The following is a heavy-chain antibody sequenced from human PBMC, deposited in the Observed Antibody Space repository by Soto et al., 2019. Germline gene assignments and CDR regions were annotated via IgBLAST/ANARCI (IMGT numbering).Heavy chain of an antibody. CDR3: ARARRIPVAGTSAYYYYMDV. J-gene: IGHJ6*03. V-gene: IGHV3-30*03. CDR1: GFTFSSYG. CDR2: IPYDGSNK. Sequence: PGGSLRLSCAASGFTFSSYGMHWVRQAPGKGLEWVAVIPYDGSNKYYADSVKGRFTISRDNSKNTLYLQMNGLRAEDTAVYYCARARRIPVAGTSAYYYYMDVRGTGTTVTVSS. D-gene: IGHD6-19*01.